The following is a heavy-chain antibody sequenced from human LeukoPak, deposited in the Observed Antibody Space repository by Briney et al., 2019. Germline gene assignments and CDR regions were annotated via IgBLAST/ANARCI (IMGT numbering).Heavy chain of an antibody. CDR3: AREGTHGDSEVFDY. V-gene: IGHV4-31*03. J-gene: IGHJ4*02. D-gene: IGHD4-17*01. CDR2: IYYSGNT. Sequence: SQTLSLTCTVSGGPISSGGYYWTWIRQHPGKGLEWIGYIYYSGNTYYNPSLKSRVTISVDTSKNQFSLKLSSVTAADTAVYYCAREGTHGDSEVFDYWGQGTLVTVSS. CDR1: GGPISSGGYY.